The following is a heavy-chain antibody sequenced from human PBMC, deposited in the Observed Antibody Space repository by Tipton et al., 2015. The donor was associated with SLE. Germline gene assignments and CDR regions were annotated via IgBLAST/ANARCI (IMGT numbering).Heavy chain of an antibody. D-gene: IGHD1-26*01. J-gene: IGHJ5*02. Sequence: TLSLTCTVSGGSISSYYWSWIRQPPGKGLEWIGYVYYSGSTNYNPSLKSRVTISVDTSKNQFSLKLSSVTAADTAVYYCARDGDAVEGTTGGGFDPWGQGPLVTVSS. CDR3: ARDGDAVEGTTGGGFDP. CDR1: GGSISSYY. V-gene: IGHV4-59*01. CDR2: VYYSGST.